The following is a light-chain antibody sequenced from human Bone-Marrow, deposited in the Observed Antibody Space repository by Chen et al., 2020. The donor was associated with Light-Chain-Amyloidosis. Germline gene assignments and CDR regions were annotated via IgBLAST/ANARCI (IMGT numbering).Light chain of an antibody. CDR2: EVT. Sequence: QSALTHPPSASWSPGQSVTIPCPGTSGDVGRYNYVSWYQQNPGKAPKLMIYEVTKRPSGVPDRFSGSKSGNTASLTVSGLQADDEADYYCSSYAGDNNYVVFGGGTKLTVL. CDR1: SGDVGRYNY. CDR3: SSYAGDNNYVV. V-gene: IGLV2-8*01. J-gene: IGLJ2*01.